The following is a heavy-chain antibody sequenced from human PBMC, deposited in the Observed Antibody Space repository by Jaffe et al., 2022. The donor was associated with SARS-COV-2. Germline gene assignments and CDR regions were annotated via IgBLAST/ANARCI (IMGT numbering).Heavy chain of an antibody. CDR1: GFTFDDYA. V-gene: IGHV3-43*02. CDR3: AKDTSSYGGNMGEAYYYYYGMDV. J-gene: IGHJ6*02. Sequence: EVQLVESGGGVVQPGGSLRLSCAASGFTFDDYAMHWVRQAPGKGLEWVSLISGDGGSTYYADSVKGRFTISRDNSKNSLYLQMNSLRTEDTALYYCAKDTSSYGGNMGEAYYYYYGMDVWGQGTTVTVSS. D-gene: IGHD4-17*01. CDR2: ISGDGGST.